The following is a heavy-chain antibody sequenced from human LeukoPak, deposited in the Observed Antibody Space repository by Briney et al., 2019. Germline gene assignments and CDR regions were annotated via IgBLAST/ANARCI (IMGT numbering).Heavy chain of an antibody. D-gene: IGHD1-1*01. CDR1: GYTFTSYD. CDR2: MNPNSGNT. V-gene: IGHV1-8*01. J-gene: IGHJ6*03. CDR3: ARGPTGTHHYYMDV. Sequence: ASVKVSCKASGYTFTSYDINWVRQATGQGLEWMGWMNPNSGNTGYAQRFQGRVTMTRNTSITTAYMELSSLRSEDTAMYYSARGPTGTHHYYMDVWGKGTTVTASS.